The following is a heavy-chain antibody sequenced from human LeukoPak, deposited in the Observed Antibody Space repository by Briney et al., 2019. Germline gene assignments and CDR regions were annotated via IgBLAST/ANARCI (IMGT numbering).Heavy chain of an antibody. CDR2: IKQDGSEK. CDR3: AKKPGYGYAFDI. J-gene: IGHJ3*02. D-gene: IGHD5-18*01. V-gene: IGHV3-7*01. Sequence: GGALRLSCSASGFTFSSYGMHWVRQAPGKGLEWVANIKQDGSEKYYVDSVKGRFTISRDNAKNSLYLQMNSLRAEDTAVYYCAKKPGYGYAFDIWGQGTMVTVSS. CDR1: GFTFSSYG.